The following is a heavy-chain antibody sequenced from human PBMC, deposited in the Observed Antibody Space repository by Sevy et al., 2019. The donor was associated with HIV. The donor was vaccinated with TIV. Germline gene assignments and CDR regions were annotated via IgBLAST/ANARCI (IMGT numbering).Heavy chain of an antibody. CDR3: ARASKYSSPLLYYYYHIDV. CDR2: INPNSGGT. D-gene: IGHD6-6*01. V-gene: IGHV1-2*02. J-gene: IGHJ6*03. CDR1: GYTFTGYY. Sequence: ASVKVSCKASGYTFTGYYMHWVRQAPGQGLEWMGWINPNSGGTNYAQKFQGRVTMTRDTSISTAYMELSRLRSDDTAVYYCARASKYSSPLLYYYYHIDVWGKGTTVTVSS.